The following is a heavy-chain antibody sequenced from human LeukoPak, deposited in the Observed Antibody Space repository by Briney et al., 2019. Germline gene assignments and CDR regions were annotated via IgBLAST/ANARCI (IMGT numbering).Heavy chain of an antibody. V-gene: IGHV3-15*01. Sequence: GGSLRLSCAASGFTFSNAWMSWVRQAPGKGLEWVGRIKSKTDGGTTDYAAPVKGRFTISRDDSKNTLYLQMNSLKTEDTAVYYCTTDPDIVVVTAIGWGQGTLVTVSS. J-gene: IGHJ4*02. CDR2: IKSKTDGGTT. CDR1: GFTFSNAW. D-gene: IGHD2-21*02. CDR3: TTDPDIVVVTAIG.